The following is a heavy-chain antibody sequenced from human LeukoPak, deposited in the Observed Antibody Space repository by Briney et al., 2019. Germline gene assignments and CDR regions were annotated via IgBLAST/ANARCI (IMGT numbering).Heavy chain of an antibody. V-gene: IGHV4-34*01. CDR2: INHSGGT. J-gene: IGHJ4*02. CDR1: GGSFSGYS. D-gene: IGHD3-10*01. CDR3: ARGVDYYGV. Sequence: SETLSLTCAVYGGSFSGYSWNWIRQPPVKGLEWIGEINHSGGTNYNPSLKSRVTISVDTSKKQFSLKLSSVTAADAAVYYCARGVDYYGVWGQGTLVTVSS.